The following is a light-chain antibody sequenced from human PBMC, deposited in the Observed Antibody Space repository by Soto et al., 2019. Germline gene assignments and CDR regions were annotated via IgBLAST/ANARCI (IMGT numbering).Light chain of an antibody. J-gene: IGKJ1*01. V-gene: IGKV1-5*01. CDR2: DVS. CDR3: QQYGSSPPT. CDR1: QSITTW. Sequence: DIQMTQSPSTVSAYVGDSVTITCRASQSITTWLAWYQQRPGKAPKLLIYDVSSLQSGVPSRFSGSGSGTEFTLTISSLQSEDFALYYCQQYGSSPPTFGQGTKVDI.